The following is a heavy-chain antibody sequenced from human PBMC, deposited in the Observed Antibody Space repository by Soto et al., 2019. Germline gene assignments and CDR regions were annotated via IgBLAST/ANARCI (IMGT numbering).Heavy chain of an antibody. D-gene: IGHD3-16*01. V-gene: IGHV4-59*12. CDR1: GGSISPYY. CDR2: IYYSGST. Sequence: PSETLSLTCTVSGGSISPYYWGWIRQPPGKGLEWVGYIYYSGSTNYKSSLGSRVTMSIDTPNKQFSLRLKSVTAADTAVYYCGGGGGGGYWVDLWGQGTRVTVSS. J-gene: IGHJ5*02. CDR3: GGGGGGGYWVDL.